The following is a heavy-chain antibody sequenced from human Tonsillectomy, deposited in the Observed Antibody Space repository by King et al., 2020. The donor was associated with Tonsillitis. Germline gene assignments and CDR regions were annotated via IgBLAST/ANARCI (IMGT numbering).Heavy chain of an antibody. V-gene: IGHV4-59*01. D-gene: IGHD1-7*01. CDR1: GGSISSYY. J-gene: IGHJ5*01. CDR2: IYYSGST. Sequence: QLQESGPGLVKPSETLSLTCTVSGGSISSYYWSWIRQPPGKGLEWIGYIYYSGSTNYNPSLKSRVTISVDTSKNQFSLKLSSVTPADTAVYFCARSGRTCWNYAWGSVFPSWLYPRGQGTPVTGSS. CDR3: ARSGRTCWNYAWGSVFPSWLYP.